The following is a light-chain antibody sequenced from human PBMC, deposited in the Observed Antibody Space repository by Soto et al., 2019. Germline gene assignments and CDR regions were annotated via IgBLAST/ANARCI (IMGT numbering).Light chain of an antibody. V-gene: IGKV1-39*01. CDR1: QSIDTH. CDR3: QQTHSPPAT. CDR2: EAS. J-gene: IGKJ1*01. Sequence: DIRMTQSPSSLSASVGDRVTIACRASQSIDTHLNWYQQHPGKAPNALIYEASNLQSGVPSRFRGSGSGTDFTLTSSGLQPDDSATYYCQQTHSPPATFGQGTKVEIK.